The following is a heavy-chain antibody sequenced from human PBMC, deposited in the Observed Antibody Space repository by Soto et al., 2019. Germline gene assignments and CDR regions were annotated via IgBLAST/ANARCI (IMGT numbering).Heavy chain of an antibody. D-gene: IGHD3-10*01. J-gene: IGHJ5*02. CDR3: ARGYPQVLLWLGDSWFHX. V-gene: IGHV4-34*01. Sequence: SETLSLTCAVYGGSFSGCYWSWIRQPPGKGLEWIGEIKHSGSTNYKPSLKRRVTISVDTSKNQFSLKLSSVTAAGTAVYYCARGYPQVLLWLGDSWFHXWGQGTMLTVSX. CDR1: GGSFSGCY. CDR2: IKHSGST.